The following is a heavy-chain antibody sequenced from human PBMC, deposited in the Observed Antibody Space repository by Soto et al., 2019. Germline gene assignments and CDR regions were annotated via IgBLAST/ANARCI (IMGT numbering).Heavy chain of an antibody. V-gene: IGHV2-5*02. J-gene: IGHJ4*02. CDR3: AHRVLRTVFGLVTTTAIYFDF. CDR1: GFSLTTSGVG. Sequence: QITLKESGPTVVKPTETLTLTCTFSGFSLTTSGVGVGWVRQSPGKAPEWVALIYWDDDKRYSTSLKSRLTITKDTSTNQVVLTMANVAPADTATYYCAHRVLRTVFGLVTTTAIYFDFWGQGTPVVVSS. CDR2: IYWDDDK. D-gene: IGHD3-3*01.